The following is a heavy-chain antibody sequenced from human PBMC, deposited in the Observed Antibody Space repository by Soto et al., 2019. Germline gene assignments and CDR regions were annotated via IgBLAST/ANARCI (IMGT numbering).Heavy chain of an antibody. J-gene: IGHJ1*01. Sequence: PGGSLRLSCAASGFTFSDFAMSWVRKAPGKGLEWVSTFTAAGGNTFYADSVKGRFTISRDNSKSTLYLHLNSLRVDDTAIYYCAKMGGANLPKHFHVWGNGTLVNV. D-gene: IGHD3-16*01. CDR1: GFTFSDFA. CDR2: FTAAGGNT. V-gene: IGHV3-23*01. CDR3: AKMGGANLPKHFHV.